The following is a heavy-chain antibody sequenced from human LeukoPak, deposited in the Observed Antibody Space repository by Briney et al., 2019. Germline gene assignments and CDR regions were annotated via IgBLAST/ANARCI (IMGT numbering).Heavy chain of an antibody. CDR2: ISGSGGST. CDR3: ANRYKWSYGNFDY. D-gene: IGHD1-7*01. V-gene: IGHV3-23*01. J-gene: IGHJ4*02. Sequence: PGGSLRLSCAASGFTFSTYAMSWVRQPAGKGLEWVSAISGSGGSTYYADSVKGRFTISRDNSKNTLYLQMDSLRAEDTAVYYCANRYKWSYGNFDYWGQGTLVTVSS. CDR1: GFTFSTYA.